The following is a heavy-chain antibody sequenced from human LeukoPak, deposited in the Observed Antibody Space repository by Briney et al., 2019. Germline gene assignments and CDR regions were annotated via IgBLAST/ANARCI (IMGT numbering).Heavy chain of an antibody. CDR3: AKGTYKSILLQGIAFDV. J-gene: IGHJ3*01. D-gene: IGHD1-26*01. CDR1: GFTFGTCG. CDR2: ISDDGKNK. V-gene: IGHV3-30*18. Sequence: PGGSLRLSCAASGFTFGTCGMYWVRQTPGKGLEWMAVISDDGKNKDYADSVKGRFAISRDDSKNMLYLHMDSLRADDTAVYYCAKGTYKSILLQGIAFDVWGQGTRVT.